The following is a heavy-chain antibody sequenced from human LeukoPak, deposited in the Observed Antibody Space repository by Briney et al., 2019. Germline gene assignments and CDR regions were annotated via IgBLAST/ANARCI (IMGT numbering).Heavy chain of an antibody. D-gene: IGHD4-23*01. CDR1: GGSFSDYY. CDR2: ISTRDNTI. CDR3: ARGARWAYYFDY. Sequence: LSLTCAVYGGSFSDYYMSWIRQTPGKGLEWLSYISTRDNTIQYADSVKGRFTISRDNANNSVFLQMNNLRAEDSAIYYCARGARWAYYFDYWGQGSLVTVSS. V-gene: IGHV3-11*01. J-gene: IGHJ4*02.